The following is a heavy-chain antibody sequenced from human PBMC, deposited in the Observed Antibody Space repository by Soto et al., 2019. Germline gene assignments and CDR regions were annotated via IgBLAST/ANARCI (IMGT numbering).Heavy chain of an antibody. CDR3: ARDDDSSGSTLGY. D-gene: IGHD3-22*01. CDR2: IWYDGSNK. CDR1: GFTFSSYG. J-gene: IGHJ4*02. V-gene: IGHV3-33*01. Sequence: SGGSLRLSCAASGFTFSSYGMHWVRQAPGKGLEWVAVIWYDGSNKYYADSVKGRFTISRDNSKNTLYLQMNSLRAEDTAVYYCARDDDSSGSTLGYWGQGTLVTVFS.